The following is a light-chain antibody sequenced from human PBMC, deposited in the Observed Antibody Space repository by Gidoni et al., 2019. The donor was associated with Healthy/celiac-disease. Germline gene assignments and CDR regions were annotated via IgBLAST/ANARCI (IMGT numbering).Light chain of an antibody. CDR2: QDS. CDR1: KLGDKY. Sequence: SCELTQPLSVSVSPGQTAIITCSGDKLGDKYACWYQQKPGQSPVLVIYQDSKRPSGIPERFSGSNSGNTATLTISGTQAMDEADYYCQAWDSSTAWVFGGGTKLTVL. V-gene: IGLV3-1*01. J-gene: IGLJ2*01. CDR3: QAWDSSTAWV.